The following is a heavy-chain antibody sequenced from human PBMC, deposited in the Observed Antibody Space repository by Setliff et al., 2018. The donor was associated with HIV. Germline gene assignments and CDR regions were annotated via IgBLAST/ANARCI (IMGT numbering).Heavy chain of an antibody. J-gene: IGHJ6*03. CDR2: IYYSGNT. V-gene: IGHV4-59*11. Sequence: ASETLSLTCSVSGASIRGHYWSWIRQSPGKGLEWIGNIYYSGNTNYNPSFKSRVTISVDTSKNQFSLRVNSVTAADTAVYYCARGDGTKYYYYYYMDVWGKGTTVTVSS. CDR3: ARGDGTKYYYYYYMDV. D-gene: IGHD1-7*01. CDR1: GASIRGHY.